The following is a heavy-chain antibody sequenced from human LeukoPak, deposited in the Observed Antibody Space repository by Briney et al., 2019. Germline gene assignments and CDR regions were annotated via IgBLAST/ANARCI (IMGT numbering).Heavy chain of an antibody. V-gene: IGHV4-30-4*01. D-gene: IGHD6-19*01. Sequence: SQTLSLTCTVSGGSISSGDYYWSWIRQPPGKGLEWIGYIYYSGSTYYNPSLKSRVTISVDTSKNQFSLKLSSVTAADTAVYYCARGEAVADTADYWGQGTLVTVSS. CDR2: IYYSGST. CDR3: ARGEAVADTADY. CDR1: GGSISSGDYY. J-gene: IGHJ4*02.